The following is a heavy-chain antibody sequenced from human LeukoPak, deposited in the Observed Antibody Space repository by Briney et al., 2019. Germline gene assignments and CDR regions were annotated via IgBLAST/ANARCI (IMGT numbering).Heavy chain of an antibody. CDR1: GFTVSSNY. D-gene: IGHD3-10*01. Sequence: GGSLRLSCAASGFTVSSNYMSWVRQAPGKGLEWVSVIYSGGSTYYADSVKGRFTISRDNSKNTLYLQMNSLRAEDTAVYYCARGSSGSYYGSGDYWGQGTLVTVSS. V-gene: IGHV3-66*01. CDR3: ARGSSGSYYGSGDY. CDR2: IYSGGST. J-gene: IGHJ4*02.